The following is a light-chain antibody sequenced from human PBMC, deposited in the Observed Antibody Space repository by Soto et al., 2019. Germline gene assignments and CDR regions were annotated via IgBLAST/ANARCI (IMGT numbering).Light chain of an antibody. CDR2: EGS. Sequence: QSALTQPASVSGSPGQSITISCTGTSSDVGSYNLVSWYQQHPGKAPKLMIYEGSKRPSVVSNRFSGSNSGNTASLTISGRQTEDEADYYCCSYAGSSTSVVFGGGTKVTVL. CDR3: CSYAGSSTSVV. CDR1: SSDVGSYNL. V-gene: IGLV2-23*01. J-gene: IGLJ2*01.